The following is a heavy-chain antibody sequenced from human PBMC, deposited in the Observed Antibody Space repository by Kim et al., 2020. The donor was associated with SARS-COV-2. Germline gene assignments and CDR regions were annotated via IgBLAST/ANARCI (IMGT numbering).Heavy chain of an antibody. J-gene: IGHJ5*02. CDR2: ISSNGGST. CDR1: GFTFSSYA. V-gene: IGHV3-64D*09. Sequence: GGSLRLSCSASGFTFSSYAMHWVRQAPGKGLEYVSAISSNGGSTYYADSVKGRFTISRDNSKNTLYLQMSSLRAEDTAVYYCVKDRLTMVRGVANWFDPWGQGTLVTVSS. CDR3: VKDRLTMVRGVANWFDP. D-gene: IGHD3-10*01.